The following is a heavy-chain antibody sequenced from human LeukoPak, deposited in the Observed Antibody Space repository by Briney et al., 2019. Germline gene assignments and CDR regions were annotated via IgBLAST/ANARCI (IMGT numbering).Heavy chain of an antibody. CDR3: GKTTVGYSSGQKPAWPVDY. V-gene: IGHV3-23*01. D-gene: IGHD5-18*01. CDR1: GVKFRSDA. J-gene: IGHJ4*02. Sequence: RLPCETCGVKFRSDALGWLRNVTEKGLEWVAGIFGSGGSPHYADSVKGRFTISRDNSRNTVYLQINSLRAEDTAVYYCGKTTVGYSSGQKPAWPVDYWGQGTLVTVSS. CDR2: IFGSGGSP.